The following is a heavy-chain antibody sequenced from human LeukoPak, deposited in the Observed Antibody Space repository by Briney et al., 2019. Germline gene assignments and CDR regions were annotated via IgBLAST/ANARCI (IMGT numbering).Heavy chain of an antibody. J-gene: IGHJ5*02. D-gene: IGHD3-3*01. CDR3: AKDRLGPLFWSGYYTT. CDR1: GFTFDDYA. CDR2: ISGDGGST. V-gene: IGHV3-43*02. Sequence: PGGSLRLSCAASGFTFDDYAMHWVRQAPGKGLEWVSLISGDGGSTYYADSVKGRFTISRDNSKNSLYLQMNSLRTEDTALYYCAKDRLGPLFWSGYYTTWGQGTLVTVS.